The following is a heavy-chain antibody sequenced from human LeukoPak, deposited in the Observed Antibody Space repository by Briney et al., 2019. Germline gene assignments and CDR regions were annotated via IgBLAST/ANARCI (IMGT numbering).Heavy chain of an antibody. CDR1: GFTFSRYW. J-gene: IGHJ4*02. D-gene: IGHD2-2*01. V-gene: IGHV3-7*01. CDR2: IKQDGSEK. CDR3: ARDFGTSWYQPGDY. Sequence: GALRLFRSSPGFTFSRYWINWGRQAPGKGVEGVANIKQDGSEKYYVDSVKGRFTISRDNAKNSLYLQMNSLRAEDTAVFYCARDFGTSWYQPGDYWGQGTLVTVSS.